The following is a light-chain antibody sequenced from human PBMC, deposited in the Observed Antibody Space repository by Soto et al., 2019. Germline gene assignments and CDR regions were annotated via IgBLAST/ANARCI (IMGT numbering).Light chain of an antibody. Sequence: EIVWSQAPTTLSLSPGRIAIPSCRASQSVTSNLAWYQQKPGQAPRLLIYGASTRATGISARFSGSGSGTEFTLTISSLQSEDFAVYYCQHYNNWPPITFGQGTRLEIK. V-gene: IGKV3-15*01. CDR1: QSVTSN. J-gene: IGKJ5*01. CDR2: GAS. CDR3: QHYNNWPPIT.